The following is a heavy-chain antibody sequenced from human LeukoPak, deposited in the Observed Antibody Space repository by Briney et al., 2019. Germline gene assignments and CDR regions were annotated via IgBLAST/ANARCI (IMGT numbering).Heavy chain of an antibody. CDR3: ASTQRSIAAAGGTYYYYYMDV. V-gene: IGHV1-69*13. J-gene: IGHJ6*03. CDR2: IIPIFGTA. Sequence: ASVKVSCKASGGTFSSYAISWVRQAPGQGLEWMGGIIPIFGTANYAQKFQGRVTITADESTSTAYMELSSLRSEDTAVYYCASTQRSIAAAGGTYYYYYMDVWGKGTTVTISS. CDR1: GGTFSSYA. D-gene: IGHD6-13*01.